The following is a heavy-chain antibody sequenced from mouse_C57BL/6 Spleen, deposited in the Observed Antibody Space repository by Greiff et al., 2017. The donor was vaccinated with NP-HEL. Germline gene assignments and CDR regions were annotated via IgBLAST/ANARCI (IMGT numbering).Heavy chain of an antibody. V-gene: IGHV1-54*01. D-gene: IGHD2-12*01. CDR3: ARGPLRRGYYYAMDY. Sequence: QVQLQQSGAELVRPGTSVKVSCKASGYAFTNYLIEWVKQRPGQGLEWIGVINPGSGGTNYNEKFKGKATLTADKSSSTAYMQLSSLTSEDSAVYFCARGPLRRGYYYAMDYWGQGTSVTVSS. J-gene: IGHJ4*01. CDR1: GYAFTNYL. CDR2: INPGSGGT.